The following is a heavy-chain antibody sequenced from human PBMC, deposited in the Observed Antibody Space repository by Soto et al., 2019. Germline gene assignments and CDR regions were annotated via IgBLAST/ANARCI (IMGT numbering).Heavy chain of an antibody. J-gene: IGHJ2*01. Sequence: SETLSLTCTVSGGSVSSGSYYWSWIRQPPGKGLEWIGYIYYSGSTNYNPSLKSRVTISVDTSKNQFSLKPSSVTAADTAVYYCAREREYSMVRGVMRYFDLWGRGTLVTVSS. D-gene: IGHD3-10*01. CDR3: AREREYSMVRGVMRYFDL. CDR2: IYYSGST. V-gene: IGHV4-61*01. CDR1: GGSVSSGSYY.